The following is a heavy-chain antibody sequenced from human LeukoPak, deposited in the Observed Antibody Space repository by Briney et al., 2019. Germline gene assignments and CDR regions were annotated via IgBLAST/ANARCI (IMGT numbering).Heavy chain of an antibody. CDR2: INHSGST. V-gene: IGHV4-34*01. CDR3: ARRIAARPRGYWFDP. Sequence: SETLSLTCAAYGGSFSGYYWSWIRQPPGKGLEWIGEINHSGSTNYNPSLKSRVTISVDTSKNQFSLKVSSVTAADTAVYYCARRIAARPRGYWFDPWGQGTLVTVSS. J-gene: IGHJ5*02. D-gene: IGHD6-6*01. CDR1: GGSFSGYY.